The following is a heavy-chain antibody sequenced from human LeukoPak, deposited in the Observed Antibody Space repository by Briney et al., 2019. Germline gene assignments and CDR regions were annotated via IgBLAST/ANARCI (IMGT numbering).Heavy chain of an antibody. CDR3: ATTLRRSGYFDY. J-gene: IGHJ4*02. CDR1: GGSISSYY. D-gene: IGHD1-1*01. Sequence: PSETLSLTCTVSGGSISSYYWSWIRQPPGKGLEWIGYIYYSGSTNYNPSLKSRVTISVDTSKNQFSLKLSSVTAADTAVYYCATTLRRSGYFDYWGQGTLVTVSS. CDR2: IYYSGST. V-gene: IGHV4-59*01.